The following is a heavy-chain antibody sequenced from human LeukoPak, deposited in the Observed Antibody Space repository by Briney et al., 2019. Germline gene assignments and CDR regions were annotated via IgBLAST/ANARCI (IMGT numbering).Heavy chain of an antibody. D-gene: IGHD3-10*01. CDR2: IYYSGST. V-gene: IGHV4-59*01. J-gene: IGHJ5*02. CDR3: ARDTTYYYGSGSYAWFDP. CDR1: GGSISSYY. Sequence: PSETLSLTCTVSGGSISSYYWSWIRQPPGKGLEWIGYIYYSGSTNYNPSLKSRVTISVDTSKNQFSLKLSSVTAADTAVYYWARDTTYYYGSGSYAWFDPWGQGTLVTVSS.